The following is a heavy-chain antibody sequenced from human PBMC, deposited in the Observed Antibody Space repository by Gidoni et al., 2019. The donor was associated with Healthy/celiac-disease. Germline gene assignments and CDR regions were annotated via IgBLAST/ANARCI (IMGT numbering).Heavy chain of an antibody. D-gene: IGHD6-13*01. CDR2: ISAYNGNT. CDR3: ARETRGYSSSWGYYYYMDV. CDR1: GYTFTRYG. J-gene: IGHJ6*03. Sequence: QVQLVQSGAEVKKPGASVKVSCKASGYTFTRYGISWVRQAPGQGLEWMGWISAYNGNTNYAQKLQGRVTMTTDTSTSTAYMELRSLRSDDPAVYYCARETRGYSSSWGYYYYMDVWGKGTTVTVSS. V-gene: IGHV1-18*04.